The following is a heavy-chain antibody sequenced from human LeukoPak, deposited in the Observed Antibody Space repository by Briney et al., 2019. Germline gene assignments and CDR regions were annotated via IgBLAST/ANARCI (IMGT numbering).Heavy chain of an antibody. Sequence: GGSLRLSCAASGFTFSSYSMNWVRQAPGKGLEWVSSISSSSSYIYYADSVKGRFTISRDNSKNTLYLQMNSLRAEDTAVYYCARESSGWYTYYYYYGMDVWGQGTTVTVSS. J-gene: IGHJ6*02. CDR1: GFTFSSYS. V-gene: IGHV3-21*01. CDR2: ISSSSSYI. CDR3: ARESSGWYTYYYYYGMDV. D-gene: IGHD6-19*01.